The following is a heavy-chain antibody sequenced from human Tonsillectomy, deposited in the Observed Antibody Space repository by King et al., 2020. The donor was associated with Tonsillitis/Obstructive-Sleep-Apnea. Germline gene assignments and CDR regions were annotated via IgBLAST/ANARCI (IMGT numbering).Heavy chain of an antibody. V-gene: IGHV4-31*03. Sequence: QLQESGPGLVKPSQTLSLTCTVSGGSISSGGYYWSWIRQHPGKGLEWIGYIYYSGSTYYNPSLKSRVTISVDTSKNQFSLKLSSVTAADTAVYYCARGGTVTTMYNWFDPWGQGTLVTVSS. CDR1: GGSISSGGYY. CDR3: ARGGTVTTMYNWFDP. D-gene: IGHD4-11*01. CDR2: IYYSGST. J-gene: IGHJ5*02.